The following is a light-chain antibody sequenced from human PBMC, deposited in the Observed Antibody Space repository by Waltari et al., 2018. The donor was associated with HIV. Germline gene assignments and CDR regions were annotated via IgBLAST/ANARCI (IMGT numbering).Light chain of an antibody. CDR3: ASWDDNLRHWV. CDR1: KSYIGNNF. V-gene: IGLV1-47*01. J-gene: IGLJ3*02. Sequence: QPKMTQAPSASKTPGPSITMSCSGSKSYIGNNFIYVYQQLPGAAARLVMARNDRRPAGVPDRFSGTKSGTSAFLAITDLRMDDEATYVCASWDDNLRHWVFGGGTKLTVL. CDR2: RND.